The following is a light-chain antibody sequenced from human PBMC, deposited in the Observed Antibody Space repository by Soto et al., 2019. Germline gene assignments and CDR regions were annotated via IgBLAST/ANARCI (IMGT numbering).Light chain of an antibody. CDR1: SSDVGNYNL. J-gene: IGLJ2*01. V-gene: IGLV2-23*03. Sequence: QSALTQPASVSGSPGQSITISCTGTSSDVGNYNLVSWYQQHTGKAPKLLIYEGSKRPSGVSNRFSGSKSGNTASLTISGLQAEDEADYYCCSYAGSTTFRVLFGGGTQLTVL. CDR3: CSYAGSTTFRVL. CDR2: EGS.